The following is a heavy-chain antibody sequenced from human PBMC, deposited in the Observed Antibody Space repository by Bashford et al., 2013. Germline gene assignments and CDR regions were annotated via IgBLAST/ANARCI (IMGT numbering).Heavy chain of an antibody. V-gene: IGHV1-69*06. J-gene: IGHJ6*02. CDR2: IIPIFGTG. CDR3: ARDIVVVPAAPGVDYYYGMDV. D-gene: IGHD2-2*01. Sequence: WVRQAPGQGLEWMGGIIPIFGTGNYAQKFQGRVTITADKSTSTAYMELSSLRSEDTAVYYCARDIVVVPAAPGVDYYYGMDVWGQGTMVTVSS.